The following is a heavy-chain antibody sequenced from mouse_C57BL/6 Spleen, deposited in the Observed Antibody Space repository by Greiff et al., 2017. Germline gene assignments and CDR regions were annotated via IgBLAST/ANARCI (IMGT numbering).Heavy chain of an antibody. CDR3: ARDEPYYYAMDY. J-gene: IGHJ4*01. CDR2: SRNKANDYTT. V-gene: IGHV7-1*01. Sequence: EVKVVESGGGLVQPGRSLRLSCATSGFTFSDFYMEWVRQAPGKGLEWIAASRNKANDYTTEYSVSVKGRFIVSRDTSQSILYLQMNALRAEDTAIYYCARDEPYYYAMDYWGQGTSVTVSS. CDR1: GFTFSDFY.